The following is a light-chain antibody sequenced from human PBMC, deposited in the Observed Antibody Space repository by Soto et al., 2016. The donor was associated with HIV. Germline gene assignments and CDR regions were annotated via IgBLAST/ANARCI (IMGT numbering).Light chain of an antibody. Sequence: DIVMTQSPLSLPVTPGESASISCRSSQSLLHSNGYYYLTWYLQRPGQSPRRLISLGSDRASGVPDRFSGSGSGTDFTLRISRVEAEDVGVYYCMQALQTPLTFGQGTRLEIK. J-gene: IGKJ5*01. CDR1: QSLLHSNGYYY. V-gene: IGKV2-28*01. CDR3: MQALQTPLT. CDR2: LGS.